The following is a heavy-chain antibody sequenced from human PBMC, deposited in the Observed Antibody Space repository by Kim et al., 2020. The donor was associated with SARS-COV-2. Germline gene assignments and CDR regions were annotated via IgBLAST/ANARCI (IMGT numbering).Heavy chain of an antibody. CDR2: INHSGST. CDR1: GGSFSGYY. J-gene: IGHJ6*03. Sequence: SETLSLTCAVYGGSFSGYYWSWIRQPPGKGLEWIGEINHSGSTNYNPSLKSRVTISVDTSKNQFSLKLSSVTAADTAVYYCARVFEVVPAVPTDNHYYYYYMDVWGKGTTVTVSS. D-gene: IGHD2-2*01. CDR3: ARVFEVVPAVPTDNHYYYYYMDV. V-gene: IGHV4-34*01.